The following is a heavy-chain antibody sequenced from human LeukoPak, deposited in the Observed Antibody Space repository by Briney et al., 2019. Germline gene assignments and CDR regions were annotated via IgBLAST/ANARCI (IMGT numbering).Heavy chain of an antibody. J-gene: IGHJ4*02. V-gene: IGHV1-46*01. CDR1: GYTFTSYY. D-gene: IGHD3-22*01. CDR3: ARFHDSSGYYYGGSYFDY. CDR2: INPSGGST. Sequence: GASVKVSCKASGYTFTSYYMHWVRQAPGQGLEWMGIINPSGGSTSYAQKFQGRVTMTRDMSTSTVYMELSSLRSEDTAVYYCARFHDSSGYYYGGSYFDYWGQGTLVPVSS.